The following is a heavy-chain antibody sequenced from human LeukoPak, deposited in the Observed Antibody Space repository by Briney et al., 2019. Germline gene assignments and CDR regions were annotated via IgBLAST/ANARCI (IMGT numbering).Heavy chain of an antibody. CDR1: GFAFSTYW. D-gene: IGHD5-18*01. V-gene: IGHV4-59*01. CDR2: IYYSGST. Sequence: GSLRLSCAASGFAFSTYWMSWVRQAPGRGLEWIGYIYYSGSTNYNPSLKSRVTISVDTSKNQFSLKLSSVTAADTAVYYCARDGGYSYGFQSNAKNWFDPWGQGTLVTVSS. CDR3: ARDGGYSYGFQSNAKNWFDP. J-gene: IGHJ5*02.